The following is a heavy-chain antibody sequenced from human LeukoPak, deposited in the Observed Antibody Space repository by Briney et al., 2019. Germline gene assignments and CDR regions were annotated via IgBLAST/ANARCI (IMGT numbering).Heavy chain of an antibody. Sequence: ASVKVSCKASGYTFTSYGISWVRQAPGQGLEWMGWISAYNGNTNYAQKLQGRVTITTDTSTSTAYMELRSLRSDDTAVYYCAREAYYDSSGYYAFDIWGQGTMVTVSS. D-gene: IGHD3-22*01. J-gene: IGHJ3*02. CDR3: AREAYYDSSGYYAFDI. V-gene: IGHV1-18*01. CDR2: ISAYNGNT. CDR1: GYTFTSYG.